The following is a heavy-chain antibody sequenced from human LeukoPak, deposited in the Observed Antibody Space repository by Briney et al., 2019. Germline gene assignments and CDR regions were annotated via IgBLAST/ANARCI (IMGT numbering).Heavy chain of an antibody. Sequence: PGGSLRLSCAASGFTFSSYGMHWVRQAPGQGLEWVAFIRYDGSNKYYADSVKGRFTISRDNSKNTLYLQMNSLRAEDTAVYYCAKLDIVVVPAYSHGAREGSFDYWGQGTLVTVSS. CDR2: IRYDGSNK. CDR3: AKLDIVVVPAYSHGAREGSFDY. J-gene: IGHJ4*02. CDR1: GFTFSSYG. D-gene: IGHD2-2*03. V-gene: IGHV3-30*02.